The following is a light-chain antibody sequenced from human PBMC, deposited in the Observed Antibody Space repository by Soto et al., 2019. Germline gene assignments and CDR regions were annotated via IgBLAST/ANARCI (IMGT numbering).Light chain of an antibody. Sequence: DIPMTQFPPSLSASVGDRGTITCQASQDITTYLNWFQQKPGKAPNLLIYDASKLETGVPSRFSGSGSGTGFTFTISSLRPEDIATYYCQQYDNIPITFGQGTRLETK. CDR2: DAS. V-gene: IGKV1-33*01. CDR1: QDITTY. J-gene: IGKJ5*01. CDR3: QQYDNIPIT.